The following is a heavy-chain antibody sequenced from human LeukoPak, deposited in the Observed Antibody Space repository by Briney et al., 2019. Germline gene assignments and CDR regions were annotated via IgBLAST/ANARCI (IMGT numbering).Heavy chain of an antibody. CDR3: ARPRQYGQGYYFDY. Sequence: GGSLRLSCAASGFTFSSYSMNWVRQAPGKGLEWVSSISSSSSYIYYADSVKGRFTISRDNAKNSLYLQMNSLRAEDTAVYYCARPRQYGQGYYFDYWGQGTVVTVSS. CDR2: ISSSSSYI. D-gene: IGHD4-17*01. V-gene: IGHV3-21*01. J-gene: IGHJ4*02. CDR1: GFTFSSYS.